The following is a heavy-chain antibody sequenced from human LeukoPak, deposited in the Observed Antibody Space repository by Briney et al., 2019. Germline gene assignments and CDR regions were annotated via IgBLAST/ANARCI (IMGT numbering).Heavy chain of an antibody. CDR3: AKDPYYGSGCYSLSYFDY. D-gene: IGHD3-10*01. Sequence: GGSLRLSCAASGFTFSSYAMSWGRQAPGKGLEWVSAISGSGGSTYYADSVRGPFTISRDNSKNTLYLQMNSLRAEDTAVYYCAKDPYYGSGCYSLSYFDYWGQGTLVTVSS. CDR2: ISGSGGST. V-gene: IGHV3-23*01. CDR1: GFTFSSYA. J-gene: IGHJ4*02.